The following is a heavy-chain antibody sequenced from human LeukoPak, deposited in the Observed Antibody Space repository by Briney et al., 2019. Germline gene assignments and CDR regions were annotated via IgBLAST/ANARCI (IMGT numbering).Heavy chain of an antibody. CDR3: VRGFRGYSFEY. J-gene: IGHJ4*02. CDR2: ISTGGSP. Sequence: GESLKISCAASGFTVSNNYMTWVRQAPGKGLEWVSLISTGGSPYYTDSVKGRFTISRDNSKNTLFLQMNSLRAEDTAVYYCVRGFRGYSFEYWGQGTLVTVSS. V-gene: IGHV3-53*01. CDR1: GFTVSNNY.